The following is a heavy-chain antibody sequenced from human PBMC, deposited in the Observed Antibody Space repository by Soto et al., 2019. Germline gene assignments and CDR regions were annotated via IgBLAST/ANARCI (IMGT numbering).Heavy chain of an antibody. CDR2: IIPIFGTA. V-gene: IGHV1-69*13. Sequence: GASVKVSCKASGGTFSSYAISWVRQAPGQGLEWMGGIIPIFGTANYAQKFQGRVTITADESTSTAYMELSSLRSEDTAVYYCARTFIEDYDSSGYRYGMDVWGQGTTVTVSS. CDR3: ARTFIEDYDSSGYRYGMDV. D-gene: IGHD3-22*01. CDR1: GGTFSSYA. J-gene: IGHJ6*02.